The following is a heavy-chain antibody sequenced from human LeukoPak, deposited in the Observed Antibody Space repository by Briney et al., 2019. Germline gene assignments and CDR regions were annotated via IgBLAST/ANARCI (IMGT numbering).Heavy chain of an antibody. CDR3: ARPHSGYDSAAFDI. CDR2: ISYDGSNK. J-gene: IGHJ3*02. D-gene: IGHD5-12*01. Sequence: GGSLRLSCAASGFTFSSYSMNWVRQAPGKGLEWVAVISYDGSNKYYADSVKGRFTISRDNSKNTLYLQMNSLRAEDTAVYYCARPHSGYDSAAFDIWGQGTMVTVSS. V-gene: IGHV3-30*03. CDR1: GFTFSSYS.